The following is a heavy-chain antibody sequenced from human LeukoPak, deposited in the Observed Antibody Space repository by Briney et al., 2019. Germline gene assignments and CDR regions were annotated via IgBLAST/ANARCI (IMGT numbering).Heavy chain of an antibody. Sequence: PSETLSLTCAVYGGSFSGYYWSWIRQPPGKGLEWIGEINHSGSTNYNPSLKSRVTISVDTSKNQFSLKLSSVTAADTAVYYCARGGSYGYYYYYCMDVWGKGTTVTVSS. CDR2: INHSGST. V-gene: IGHV4-34*01. D-gene: IGHD5-18*01. CDR1: GGSFSGYY. J-gene: IGHJ6*03. CDR3: ARGGSYGYYYYYCMDV.